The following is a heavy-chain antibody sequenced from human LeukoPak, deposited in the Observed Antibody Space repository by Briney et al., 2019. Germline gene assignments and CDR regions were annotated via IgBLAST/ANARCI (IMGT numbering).Heavy chain of an antibody. J-gene: IGHJ6*02. CDR3: ARGITMVRGSIYGMDV. CDR2: ISSSSSYI. V-gene: IGHV3-21*01. D-gene: IGHD3-10*01. Sequence: GGSLRLSCAASGFTFSSYSMNWVRQAPGKGLEWVSSISSSSSYIYYADSVKGRFTISRDNAKNSLYLQMNSLRAEDTAVYYCARGITMVRGSIYGMDVWGQGTAVTVSS. CDR1: GFTFSSYS.